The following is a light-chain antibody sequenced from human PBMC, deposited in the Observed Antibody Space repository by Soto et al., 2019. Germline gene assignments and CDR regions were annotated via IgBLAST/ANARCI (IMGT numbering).Light chain of an antibody. CDR3: QQLHGYPIT. J-gene: IGKJ5*01. CDR1: QSISSW. CDR2: AAS. Sequence: DIQITQSPSSLSSSVLERFTITCRASQSISSWLAWYQQKPGKAPKVLIYAASNLQSGVPSRFSGSGSGTHFTLTISSLQPEDFATYYCQQLHGYPITFGQGTRLEIK. V-gene: IGKV1-9*01.